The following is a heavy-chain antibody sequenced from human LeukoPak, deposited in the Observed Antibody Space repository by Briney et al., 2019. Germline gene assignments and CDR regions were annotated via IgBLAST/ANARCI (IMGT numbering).Heavy chain of an antibody. CDR1: GGSFSGYY. CDR2: INHSGST. CDR3: ARLSRSSTSPGIDY. D-gene: IGHD2-2*01. V-gene: IGHV4-34*01. J-gene: IGHJ4*02. Sequence: SETLSLTCAVYGGSFSGYYWSWIRQPPGKGLEWMGEINHSGSTNYNPSLKSRVTISVDTSKNQFSLKLNSVTAADTAVYYCARLSRSSTSPGIDYWGQGTLVTVSS.